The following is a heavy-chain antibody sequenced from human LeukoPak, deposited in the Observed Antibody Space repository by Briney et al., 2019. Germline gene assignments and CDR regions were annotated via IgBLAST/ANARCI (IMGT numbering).Heavy chain of an antibody. J-gene: IGHJ4*02. D-gene: IGHD3-22*01. Sequence: SQTLSLTCTVSGGSISSYYWSWVRQPPGKGLEWIGYIHYSGSTNNNPSLKSRFTISVDTSKNQFSLKLRSVTAADTAVYYCARGDSSGYWYFDYWGQGTLVTVSS. CDR1: GGSISSYY. CDR3: ARGDSSGYWYFDY. CDR2: IHYSGST. V-gene: IGHV4-59*01.